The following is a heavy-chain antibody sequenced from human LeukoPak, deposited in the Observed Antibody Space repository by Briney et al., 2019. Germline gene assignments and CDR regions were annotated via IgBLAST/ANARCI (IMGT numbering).Heavy chain of an antibody. CDR2: INAGNGNT. D-gene: IGHD3-10*01. CDR3: ARRPNSLWFGELYVDY. J-gene: IGHJ4*02. CDR1: GYAFTSYA. V-gene: IGHV1-3*03. Sequence: GASVKVSCKASGYAFTSYAMHWVRQAPGQRLEWMGWINAGNGNTKYSQEFQGRVTITRDTSASTAYMELSSLRSEDMAVYYCARRPNSLWFGELYVDYWGQGTLVTVSS.